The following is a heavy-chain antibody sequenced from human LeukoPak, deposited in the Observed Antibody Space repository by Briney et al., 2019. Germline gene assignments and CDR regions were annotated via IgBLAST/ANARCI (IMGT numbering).Heavy chain of an antibody. CDR1: GYTLTSYG. CDR3: ARCSGGSCYLPFDY. V-gene: IGHV1-18*01. CDR2: ISADNGNT. Sequence: GASVKVSCKASGYTLTSYGISWVRQAPGQGLEWMGWISADNGNTKYSQQKLQGRVTMTTDTSTITAYMELRSLRSDDTAVYYCARCSGGSCYLPFDYWGQGTLVTVSS. D-gene: IGHD2-15*01. J-gene: IGHJ4*02.